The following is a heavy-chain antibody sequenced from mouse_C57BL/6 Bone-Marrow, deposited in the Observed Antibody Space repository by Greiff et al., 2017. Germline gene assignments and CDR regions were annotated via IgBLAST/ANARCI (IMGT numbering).Heavy chain of an antibody. CDR3: AREDYYYGLDY. CDR1: GYAFSSYW. D-gene: IGHD1-1*01. Sequence: LQQSGASVKISCKASGYAFSSYWMNWVKQRPGKGLEWIGQIYPGVGDTNYNGKFKGKATLTADKSSSTAYMQLSSLTSEDSAVYFCAREDYYYGLDYWGQGTTLTVSS. CDR2: IYPGVGDT. J-gene: IGHJ2*01. V-gene: IGHV1-80*01.